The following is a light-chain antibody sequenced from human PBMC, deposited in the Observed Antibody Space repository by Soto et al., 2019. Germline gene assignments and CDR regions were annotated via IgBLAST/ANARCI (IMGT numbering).Light chain of an antibody. V-gene: IGLV2-8*01. Sequence: QSVLTEPPSPSCSPGHSVTISCTGTNSDFAGYNFVSWFQQHAVKAPRLIIYEVNERPSGVPHRFSGSKSGNTASLTISGLQADDEADYYCSSYITSNNLRVFGNGTKVTVL. CDR1: NSDFAGYNF. CDR2: EVN. CDR3: SSYITSNNLRV. J-gene: IGLJ1*01.